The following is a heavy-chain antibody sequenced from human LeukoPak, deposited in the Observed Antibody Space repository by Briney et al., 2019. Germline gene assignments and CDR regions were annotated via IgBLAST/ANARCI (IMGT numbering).Heavy chain of an antibody. CDR2: INPSGGST. CDR3: ARVLNSSGYSDY. V-gene: IGHV1-46*01. J-gene: IGHJ4*02. D-gene: IGHD3-22*01. CDR1: EYTFTSHY. Sequence: ASVKVSCKVSEYTFTSHYIHWVRQAPGEALEWMGIINPSGGSTTYAQKFQGRVTMTRDTSTSTVYMELSSLKSEDTAVYYCARVLNSSGYSDYWGQGTLVTVSS.